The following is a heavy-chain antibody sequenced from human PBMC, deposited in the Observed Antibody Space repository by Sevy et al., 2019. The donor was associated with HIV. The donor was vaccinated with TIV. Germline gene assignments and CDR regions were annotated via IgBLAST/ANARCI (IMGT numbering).Heavy chain of an antibody. Sequence: GESLKISCKGSGYSFTSYWIGWVRQMPGKGLEWMGIIYPGDSDTRYSPSFQGQVTISADKSISTAYLQWSSLKASDTAMYCCARRGGYASKIGYFQHWGQGTLVTVSS. V-gene: IGHV5-51*01. D-gene: IGHD5-12*01. J-gene: IGHJ1*01. CDR1: GYSFTSYW. CDR2: IYPGDSDT. CDR3: ARRGGYASKIGYFQH.